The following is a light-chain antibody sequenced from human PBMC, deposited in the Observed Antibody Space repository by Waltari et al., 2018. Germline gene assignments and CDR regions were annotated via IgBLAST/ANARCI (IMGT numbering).Light chain of an antibody. Sequence: QSVLTQPPSASGTPGQRVSISCSGGSSNIGTNPVNWYQHLPGTAPKHLMYTNNHRPSGVPCRCSGSKSGTSASLAISGLRLQDEADYYCAAWDDSLKGWVFGGGTKVTVL. CDR3: AAWDDSLKGWV. J-gene: IGLJ3*02. V-gene: IGLV1-44*01. CDR1: SSNIGTNP. CDR2: TNN.